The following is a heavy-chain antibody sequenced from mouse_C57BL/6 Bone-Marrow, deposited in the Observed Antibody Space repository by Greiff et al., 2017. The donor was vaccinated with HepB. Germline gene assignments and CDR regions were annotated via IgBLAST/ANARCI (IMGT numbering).Heavy chain of an antibody. D-gene: IGHD1-1*01. J-gene: IGHJ3*01. Sequence: EVKLVESGGDLVKPGGSLKLSCAASGFTFSSYGMSWVRQTPDKRLEWVATISSGGSYTYYPDSVKGRFTISRDNAKNTLYLQMSSLKSEDTAMYYCARQSTTVVASPWFAYWGQGTLVTVSA. CDR2: ISSGGSYT. CDR3: ARQSTTVVASPWFAY. CDR1: GFTFSSYG. V-gene: IGHV5-6*01.